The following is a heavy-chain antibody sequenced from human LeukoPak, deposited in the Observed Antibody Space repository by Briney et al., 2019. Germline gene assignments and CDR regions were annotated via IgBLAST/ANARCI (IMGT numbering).Heavy chain of an antibody. Sequence: GASVKVSCKASGYTFTSYDINWVRQATGQGLEWMGWMNPNSGNTGYAQKFQGRVTMTRNTSISTAYMELSSLRSEDTAVYYCARGGYDFWSGYYPSKSMDVWGQGTTVTVSS. V-gene: IGHV1-8*01. J-gene: IGHJ6*02. CDR1: GYTFTSYD. CDR3: ARGGYDFWSGYYPSKSMDV. D-gene: IGHD3-3*01. CDR2: MNPNSGNT.